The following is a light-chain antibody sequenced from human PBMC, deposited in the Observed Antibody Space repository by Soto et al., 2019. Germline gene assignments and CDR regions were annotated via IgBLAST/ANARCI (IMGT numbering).Light chain of an antibody. CDR3: QQRSNGSIT. CDR1: QSVSRI. J-gene: IGKJ1*01. V-gene: IGKV3-15*01. Sequence: EIVMTQSPAPLSVSPGERTTLSCRASQSVSRILAWYQQKPGQAPRLLIYGASTRATGIPVRFSGRGSGTECTLTISSLEPEDFAVYYCQQRSNGSITFGQGTKVDTK. CDR2: GAS.